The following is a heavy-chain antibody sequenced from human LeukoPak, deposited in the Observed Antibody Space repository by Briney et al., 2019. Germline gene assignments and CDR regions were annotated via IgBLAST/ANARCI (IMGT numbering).Heavy chain of an antibody. J-gene: IGHJ4*02. Sequence: ASVKVSCKASGYTFTSYDINWVRQATGQGLEWMGWMNANSGNTGYAQKFQGRVTMTRDTSISTAYMEVSRLRSEDTAVYYCARGASRSFDSWGQGTLVSVSS. V-gene: IGHV1-8*01. CDR1: GYTFTSYD. CDR2: MNANSGNT. CDR3: ARGASRSFDS. D-gene: IGHD3-3*01.